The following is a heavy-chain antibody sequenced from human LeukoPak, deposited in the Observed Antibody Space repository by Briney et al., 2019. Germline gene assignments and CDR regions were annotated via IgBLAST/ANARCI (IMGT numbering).Heavy chain of an antibody. D-gene: IGHD2-2*01. J-gene: IGHJ4*02. Sequence: PSETLSLTCAVYGGSFSGYYRSWIRQPPGKGLEWIGEINHSGSTNYNPSLKSRVTISVDTSKNQFSLKLSSVTAADTAVYYCARGAVVPAAPRPFDYWGQGTLVTVSS. CDR2: INHSGST. V-gene: IGHV4-34*01. CDR3: ARGAVVPAAPRPFDY. CDR1: GGSFSGYY.